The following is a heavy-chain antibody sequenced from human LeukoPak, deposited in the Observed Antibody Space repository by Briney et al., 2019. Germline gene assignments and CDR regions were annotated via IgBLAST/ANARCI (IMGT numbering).Heavy chain of an antibody. D-gene: IGHD3-10*01. CDR1: GYTFTSYG. CDR3: ARDPYYYGSGSYPRVGAFDI. Sequence: GESLKISCKASGYTFTSYGISWVRQAPGQGLEWMGWISAYNGNTNYAQKLQGRVTMTTDTSTSTAYMELRSLRSDDTAVYYCARDPYYYGSGSYPRVGAFDIWGQGTMVTVSS. CDR2: ISAYNGNT. V-gene: IGHV1-18*01. J-gene: IGHJ3*02.